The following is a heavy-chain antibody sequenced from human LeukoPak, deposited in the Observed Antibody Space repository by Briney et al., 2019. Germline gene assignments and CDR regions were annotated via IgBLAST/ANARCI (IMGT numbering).Heavy chain of an antibody. D-gene: IGHD4-17*01. V-gene: IGHV3-53*01. CDR2: IYSGGRT. Sequence: GGSLRLSCAASGFTVSSNYMSWVRQAPGKGLEWVSGIYSGGRTYYADSVKGRFTISRDNSKNTLYLQMNSLRAEDTAVYYCARLVTVTTPDGNWFDPWGQGTLVTVSS. J-gene: IGHJ5*02. CDR3: ARLVTVTTPDGNWFDP. CDR1: GFTVSSNY.